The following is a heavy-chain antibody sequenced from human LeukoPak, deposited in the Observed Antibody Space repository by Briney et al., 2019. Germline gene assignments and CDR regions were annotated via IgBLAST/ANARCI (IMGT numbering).Heavy chain of an antibody. D-gene: IGHD6-19*01. CDR2: ITHRGST. Sequence: SETLSLTCAVFGGSFTDYYLSWIRQPPGKGLEWIGEITHRGSTNYKSSLKSRVTISVDTSKNQFSLELTSVTAADTAIYYCSRRGQWLGRWFDPWGQGTLVTVSS. CDR3: SRRGQWLGRWFDP. V-gene: IGHV4-34*01. J-gene: IGHJ5*02. CDR1: GGSFTDYY.